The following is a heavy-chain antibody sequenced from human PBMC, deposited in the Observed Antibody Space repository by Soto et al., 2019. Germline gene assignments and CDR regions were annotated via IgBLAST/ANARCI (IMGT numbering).Heavy chain of an antibody. CDR3: ARCDPSFMDV. CDR1: GFTFSSYA. CDR2: ISYDGSNK. J-gene: IGHJ6*02. V-gene: IGHV3-30-3*01. D-gene: IGHD2-21*01. Sequence: QVQLVESGGGVVQPGRSLRLSCAASGFTFSSYAMHWVRQAPGKGLEWVAVISYDGSNKYYADSVKGRFTISRDNSKNTLYLQMNSLRAEDTAVYYCARCDPSFMDVWGQGTTVTVSS.